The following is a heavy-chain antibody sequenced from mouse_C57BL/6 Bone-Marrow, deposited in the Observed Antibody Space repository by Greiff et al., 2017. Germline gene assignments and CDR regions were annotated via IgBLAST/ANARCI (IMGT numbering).Heavy chain of an antibody. CDR3: ARADEGYGNWDFFAS. V-gene: IGHV1-69*01. Sequence: QVQLQQPGAELVMPGASVKLSCKASGYTFTSYWMHWVKQRPGQGLEWIGEIDPSDSYTNYNQKFKGKSTLTVDKSSSTAYRQLSSLTSEDSAVYYCARADEGYGNWDFFASWGQGTLVTVSA. CDR2: IDPSDSYT. CDR1: GYTFTSYW. D-gene: IGHD2-10*02. J-gene: IGHJ3*01.